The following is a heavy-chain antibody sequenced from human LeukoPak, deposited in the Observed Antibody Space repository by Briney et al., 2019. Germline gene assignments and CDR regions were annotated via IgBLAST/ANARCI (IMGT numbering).Heavy chain of an antibody. CDR2: IYYSGST. Sequence: SETLSLTCTVSGASVNIGNYYWTWIRQPPGKGLEWIGYIYYSGSTNYNPSLKSRVTISVDTSKNQFSLKLSSVTAADTAVYYCARDKNGSSSFDPWGQGTLVTVSS. D-gene: IGHD6-13*01. J-gene: IGHJ5*02. V-gene: IGHV4-61*01. CDR1: GASVNIGNYY. CDR3: ARDKNGSSSFDP.